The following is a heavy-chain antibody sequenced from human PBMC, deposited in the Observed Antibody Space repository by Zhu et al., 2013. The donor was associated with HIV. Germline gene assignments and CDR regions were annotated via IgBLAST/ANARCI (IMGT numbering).Heavy chain of an antibody. CDR2: INHSGST. Sequence: QVQLQQWGAGLLKPSETLSLTCAVYGGSFSGYYWSWIRQPPGKGLEWIGEINHSGSTNYNPSLKSRVTISVDTSKNQFSLKLSSVTAADTAVYYCARGPPNDYYDSSGYNDYWGQGTLVTVSS. CDR3: ARGPPNDYYDSSGYNDY. D-gene: IGHD3-22*01. CDR1: GGSFSGYY. J-gene: IGHJ4*02. V-gene: IGHV4-34*01.